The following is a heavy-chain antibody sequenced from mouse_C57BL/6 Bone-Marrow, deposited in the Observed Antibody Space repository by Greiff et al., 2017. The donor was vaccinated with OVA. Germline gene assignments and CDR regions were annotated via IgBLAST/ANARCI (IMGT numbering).Heavy chain of an antibody. J-gene: IGHJ2*01. CDR3: ARSRHYYAYYFDY. CDR1: GYTFTDYN. Sequence: VHVKQSGPELVKPGASVKIPCKASGYTFTDYNMDWVKQSHGKSLEWIGDINPNNGGTIYNQKFKGKATLTVDKSSSTAYMELRSLTSEDTAVYYCARSRHYYAYYFDYWGQGTTLTVSS. CDR2: INPNNGGT. V-gene: IGHV1-18*01. D-gene: IGHD1-2*01.